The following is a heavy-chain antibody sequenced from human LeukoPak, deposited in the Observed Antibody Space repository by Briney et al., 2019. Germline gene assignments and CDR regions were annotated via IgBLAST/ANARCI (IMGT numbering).Heavy chain of an antibody. CDR3: AKGGSSTSYYYYYMDV. CDR1: GFTFSSYG. CDR2: ISYDGSNK. D-gene: IGHD6-13*01. V-gene: IGHV3-30*18. J-gene: IGHJ6*03. Sequence: SGGSLRLSCAASGFTFSSYGMHWVRQAPGKGLEWVAVISYDGSNKYYADSVKGRFTISRDNSKNTLYLQMNSLRAEDTAVYYCAKGGSSTSYYYYYMDVWGKGTTVTVSS.